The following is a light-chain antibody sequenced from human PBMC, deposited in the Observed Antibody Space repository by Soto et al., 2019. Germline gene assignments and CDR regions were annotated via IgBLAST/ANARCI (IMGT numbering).Light chain of an antibody. Sequence: ENVLTQSPGTLSLSPGERATLSCRASQTVSSYLTWYQQRPGQAPRLLIYGASKRATGIPDRFSGSGSGTDFTLXXXRXXPXXXXLXXXQXXXXSPIXXXQGTRLEIK. CDR2: GAS. V-gene: IGKV3-20*01. CDR3: QXXXXSPIX. CDR1: QTVSSY. J-gene: IGKJ5*01.